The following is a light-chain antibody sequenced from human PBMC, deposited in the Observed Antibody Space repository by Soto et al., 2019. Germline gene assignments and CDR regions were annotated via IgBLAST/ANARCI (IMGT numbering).Light chain of an antibody. CDR1: SSDVGGYNH. CDR2: EVS. Sequence: QSALTQPASVSGSPGQSITISCTGTSSDVGGYNHVSWYQQHPGKAPKLMIYEVSNRPSGVSNRFSGFKSGNTASLIISGLQAEDEADYYCSSYTSSDTVVFGGGTKLTVL. CDR3: SSYTSSDTVV. V-gene: IGLV2-14*01. J-gene: IGLJ2*01.